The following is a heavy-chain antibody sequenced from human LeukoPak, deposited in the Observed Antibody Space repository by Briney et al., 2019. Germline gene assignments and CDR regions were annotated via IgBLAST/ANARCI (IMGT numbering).Heavy chain of an antibody. V-gene: IGHV1-3*01. CDR1: GYTFTSYA. J-gene: IGHJ6*02. CDR3: ARGGSFRQQLPYYYYGMDV. CDR2: INAGNGNT. Sequence: ASVTVSCKASGYTFTSYAMHWVRQAPGQRLEWMGWINAGNGNTKYSQKFQGRVTITRDTSASTAYMELSSLRSEDTAVYYCARGGSFRQQLPYYYYGMDVWGQGTTVTVSS. D-gene: IGHD6-13*01.